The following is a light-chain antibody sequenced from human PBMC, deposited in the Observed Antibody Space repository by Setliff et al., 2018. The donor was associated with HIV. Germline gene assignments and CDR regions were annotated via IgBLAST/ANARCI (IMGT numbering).Light chain of an antibody. V-gene: IGLV2-14*03. CDR2: DVS. Sequence: PASVSGSPGQSITISCTGTSSDVGRYNYVSWYQQHPGKTPKLIIYDVSKWPSGVSNRFSASKSGNTASLTISGLQAEDEADYYCCSYTSISAYVFGTGTKVTVL. CDR3: CSYTSISAYV. CDR1: SSDVGRYNY. J-gene: IGLJ1*01.